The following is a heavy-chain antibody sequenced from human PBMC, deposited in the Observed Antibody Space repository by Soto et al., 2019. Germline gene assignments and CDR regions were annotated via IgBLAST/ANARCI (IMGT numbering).Heavy chain of an antibody. CDR2: IIPILGIA. J-gene: IGHJ6*03. Sequence: SVKVSCKASGGTFSSYTIIWVRQAPGQGLEWMGRIIPILGIANYAQKFQGRVTITADKSTSTAYMELSSLRSEDTAVYYCATDVLSRNYYYYMDVRGKGTTVTVSS. D-gene: IGHD2-2*01. V-gene: IGHV1-69*02. CDR3: ATDVLSRNYYYYMDV. CDR1: GGTFSSYT.